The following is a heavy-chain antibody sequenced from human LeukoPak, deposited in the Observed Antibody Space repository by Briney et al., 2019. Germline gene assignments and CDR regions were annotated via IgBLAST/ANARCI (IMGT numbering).Heavy chain of an antibody. J-gene: IGHJ5*02. V-gene: IGHV3-74*01. CDR1: GFTFSNYW. CDR3: ATTPTGTGFDP. CDR2: NDGSST. D-gene: IGHD1-1*01. Sequence: GGSLRLSCGASGFTFSNYWMHWVRQVPGKGLEWVSRNDGSSTSYADSVKGRFTISRDNAKNTLHLQMNSLTVEDTAVYYCATTPTGTGFDPWGQGTLVTVSS.